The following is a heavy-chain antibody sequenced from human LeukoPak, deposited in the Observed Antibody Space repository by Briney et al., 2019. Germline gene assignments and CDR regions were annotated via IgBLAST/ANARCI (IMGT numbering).Heavy chain of an antibody. Sequence: GASVKVSCKASGYTFTSYAMHWVRQAPGQRLEWMGWINAGNGNTKYSQKFQGRVTITRDTSASTAYMELSSLRSEDTAVYYCARDQPAYRITIFGVVPYGMVVWGQGTTVTVSS. CDR1: GYTFTSYA. D-gene: IGHD3-3*01. CDR2: INAGNGNT. J-gene: IGHJ6*02. CDR3: ARDQPAYRITIFGVVPYGMVV. V-gene: IGHV1-3*01.